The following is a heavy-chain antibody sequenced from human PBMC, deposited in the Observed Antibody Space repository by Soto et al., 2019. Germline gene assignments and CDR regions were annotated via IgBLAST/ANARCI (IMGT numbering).Heavy chain of an antibody. Sequence: QVQLVQSGPEVTKPGASVKVSCKASGYTLTSYGIIWVRQAPGQGLEWMGWISAYNGDTNYAQSLQGRVTMTTVTATPTAYMALRSLRSADTAVSYCATTIGSSYYYSGMDVWGQGTTVTVSS. CDR1: GYTLTSYG. D-gene: IGHD5-12*01. V-gene: IGHV1-18*01. J-gene: IGHJ6*02. CDR3: ATTIGSSYYYSGMDV. CDR2: ISAYNGDT.